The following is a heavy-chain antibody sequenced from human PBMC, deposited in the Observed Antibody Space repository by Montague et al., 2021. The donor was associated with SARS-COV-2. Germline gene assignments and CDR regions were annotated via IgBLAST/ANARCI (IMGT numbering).Heavy chain of an antibody. CDR1: GFSFSSYE. Sequence: SLSLSWSASGFSFSSYEMNWARQAPGKGLEWISYISSGSGSSIHYADSVRGRFTISRANAKNSLYLQMSGLRAEDTAIYYCARDVDPNSWDGMDVWGQGTTVTVSS. J-gene: IGHJ6*02. D-gene: IGHD2-15*01. V-gene: IGHV3-48*03. CDR2: ISSGSGSSI. CDR3: ARDVDPNSWDGMDV.